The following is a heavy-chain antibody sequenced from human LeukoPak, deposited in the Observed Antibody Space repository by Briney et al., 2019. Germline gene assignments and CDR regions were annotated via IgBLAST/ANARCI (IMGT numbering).Heavy chain of an antibody. V-gene: IGHV3-21*01. D-gene: IGHD3-16*02. CDR3: ARSIPREVDYVWGSYRYFDT. Sequence: PGGSLRLSCAASGFTFSSYSMNWVRQAPGKGLEWVSSISSSSSYIYYADSVKGRFTISRDNAKNSLYLQMNSLRAEDTAVYYCARSIPREVDYVWGSYRYFDTWGQGTLVTVSS. CDR1: GFTFSSYS. J-gene: IGHJ5*02. CDR2: ISSSSSYI.